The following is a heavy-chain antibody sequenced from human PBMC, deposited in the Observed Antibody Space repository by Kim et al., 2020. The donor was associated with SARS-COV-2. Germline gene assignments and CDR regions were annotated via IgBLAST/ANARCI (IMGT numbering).Heavy chain of an antibody. J-gene: IGHJ4*02. D-gene: IGHD6-19*01. CDR3: AREAVAGTRYFDY. V-gene: IGHV5-51*01. Sequence: SPSFQGQVTISADKSISTAYLQWSSLKASDTAMYYCAREAVAGTRYFDYWGQGTLVTVSS.